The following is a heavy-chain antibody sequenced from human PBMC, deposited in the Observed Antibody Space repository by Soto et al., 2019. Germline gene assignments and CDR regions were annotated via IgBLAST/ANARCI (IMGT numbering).Heavy chain of an antibody. Sequence: GGSLRLSCAASGFTFSSYGMHWVRQAPGKGPEWVAVISYDGSNKYYADSVKGRFTISRDNSKNTLYLQMNSLRAEDTAVYYCAKDQPDTDSSGYFTDYFDYRGQGTLVTVSS. V-gene: IGHV3-30*18. D-gene: IGHD3-22*01. CDR3: AKDQPDTDSSGYFTDYFDY. CDR1: GFTFSSYG. J-gene: IGHJ4*02. CDR2: ISYDGSNK.